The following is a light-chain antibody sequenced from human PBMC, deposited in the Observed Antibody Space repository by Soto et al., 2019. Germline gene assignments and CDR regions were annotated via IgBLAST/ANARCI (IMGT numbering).Light chain of an antibody. CDR2: DAV. Sequence: ETVLTQSPATLSLSPGERATLSCRASQSVSSYLAWYQQKPGQAPRLLLYDAVNRATGIPARFSGSGSGTAFTLTIGSLEPEDSGVYYCQQRINWPLTFGGGTRVEIK. J-gene: IGKJ4*01. CDR3: QQRINWPLT. CDR1: QSVSSY. V-gene: IGKV3-11*01.